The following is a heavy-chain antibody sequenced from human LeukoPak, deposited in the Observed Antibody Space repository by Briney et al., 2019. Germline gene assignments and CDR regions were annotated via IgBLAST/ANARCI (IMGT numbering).Heavy chain of an antibody. D-gene: IGHD3-10*01. CDR1: GFTFSSYC. CDR3: STGSGHAFDI. Sequence: GGSLRLSCAASGFTFSSYCMHWVRQVPGKGLVWVSRINSDGSSTSYADSVKGRFTISRDNAKNTLYVQMNRRRAEDTAVYYCSTGSGHAFDIWGRGTMVTVS. J-gene: IGHJ3*02. CDR2: INSDGSST. V-gene: IGHV3-74*01.